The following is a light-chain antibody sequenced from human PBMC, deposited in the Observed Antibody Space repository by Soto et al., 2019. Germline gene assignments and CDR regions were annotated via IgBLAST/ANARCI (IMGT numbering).Light chain of an antibody. CDR3: SSYTTSSTYV. CDR2: HVS. J-gene: IGLJ1*01. CDR1: SSDVGGYNY. Sequence: QSALTQPASVSGSPGQSITISCTGTSSDVGGYNYVSWYQQHPAKVPKLMIYHVSNRPSGVSDRFSGSKSGNTASLTISGLQAEDAGDYYCSSYTTSSTYVFGTGTKLTVL. V-gene: IGLV2-14*01.